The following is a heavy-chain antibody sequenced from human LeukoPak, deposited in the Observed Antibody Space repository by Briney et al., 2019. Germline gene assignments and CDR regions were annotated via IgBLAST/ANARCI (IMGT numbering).Heavy chain of an antibody. V-gene: IGHV2-5*02. CDR2: IYWDDDK. Sequence: SGPTLVKPTQTLTLTCTFSGFSLSTSGVGAGWIRQPPGKALEWLALIYWDDDKRYSPSLKSRLTITKDTSKNQVVLTMTNMDPVDTATYYCAHLRGDFDWWEAFDIWGQGTMVTVSS. D-gene: IGHD3-9*01. CDR3: AHLRGDFDWWEAFDI. CDR1: GFSLSTSGVG. J-gene: IGHJ3*02.